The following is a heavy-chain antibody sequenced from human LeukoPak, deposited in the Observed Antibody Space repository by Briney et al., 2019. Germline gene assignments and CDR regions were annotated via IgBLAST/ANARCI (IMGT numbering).Heavy chain of an antibody. J-gene: IGHJ4*02. CDR1: GVTFSSYA. D-gene: IGHD3-10*01. CDR2: ISGSGAST. V-gene: IGHV3-23*01. CDR3: AKVRFGVTARYYFDY. Sequence: PGGSLRLSCAASGVTFSSYAMSWVRQAPGKGLEWVSVISGSGASTYYADSVKGRFTISRDNSKNTLYLQMNSLRAEDTAVYYCAKVRFGVTARYYFDYWGQGTLVTVSS.